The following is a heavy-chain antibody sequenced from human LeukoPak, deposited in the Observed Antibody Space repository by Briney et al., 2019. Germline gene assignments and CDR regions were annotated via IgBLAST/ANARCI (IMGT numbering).Heavy chain of an antibody. D-gene: IGHD3-9*01. CDR3: ARHGRYYDILTGYYYWFDP. CDR1: GGSISSYY. J-gene: IGHJ5*02. CDR2: IYYSGST. V-gene: IGHV4-59*08. Sequence: PSETLSLTCTVSGGSISSYYWSWIRQPPGKGLEWIGYIYYSGSTNYNPSLKSRVTISVDTSENQFSLKLSSVTAADTAVYYCARHGRYYDILTGYYYWFDPWGQGTLVTVSS.